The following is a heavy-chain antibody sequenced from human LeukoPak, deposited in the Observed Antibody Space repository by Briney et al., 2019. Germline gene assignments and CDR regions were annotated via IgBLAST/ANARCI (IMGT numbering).Heavy chain of an antibody. CDR2: IYYSGST. V-gene: IGHV4-39*07. J-gene: IGHJ4*02. CDR1: GGSISSSSYY. CDR3: ARATLRFLEWYNPYYFDY. D-gene: IGHD3-3*01. Sequence: PSETLSLTCTVSGGSISSSSYYWGWLRQPPGKGLEWIGSIYYSGSTYYNPSLKSRVTISVDTSKNQFSLKLSSVTAADTAVYYCARATLRFLEWYNPYYFDYWGQGTLVTVSS.